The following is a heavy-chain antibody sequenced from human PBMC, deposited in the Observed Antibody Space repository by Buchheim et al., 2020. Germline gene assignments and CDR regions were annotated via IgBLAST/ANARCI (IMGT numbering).Heavy chain of an antibody. V-gene: IGHV3-7*01. Sequence: VQLVESGGGVVQPGGSLRLSCAASGFTFSSYWMSWVRQAPGTGLGWVANINQDGSEKSYVNPLKGRLPISRDNAKTSRYLQMNSLRAEDTAVYYCARDQLTRAGLCFDYWGQGTL. J-gene: IGHJ4*02. CDR1: GFTFSSYW. D-gene: IGHD6-13*01. CDR3: ARDQLTRAGLCFDY. CDR2: INQDGSEK.